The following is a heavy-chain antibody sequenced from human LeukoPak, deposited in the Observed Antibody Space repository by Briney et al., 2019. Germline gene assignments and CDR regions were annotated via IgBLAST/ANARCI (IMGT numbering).Heavy chain of an antibody. CDR2: IYSDGSST. CDR3: ARGASGYGNFDY. Sequence: PGGSLRLSCAASGFSFNTYWMHWVRQAPGKGLLWVSRIYSDGSSTYYADSVKGRFTCSRDNAKNTVYLQMNSLRAEDTAVYYCARGASGYGNFDYWGQGTLVTVSS. J-gene: IGHJ4*02. V-gene: IGHV3-74*01. D-gene: IGHD5-12*01. CDR1: GFSFNTYW.